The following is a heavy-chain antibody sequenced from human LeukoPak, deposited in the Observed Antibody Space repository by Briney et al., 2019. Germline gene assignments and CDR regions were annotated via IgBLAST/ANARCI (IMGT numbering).Heavy chain of an antibody. Sequence: ASVKVSCKVSGNTLTEVSIHWVRQTPGTGLEWMGGFDPEDDETLYAQKFQGRVTMTEDKSTDTAYMELTSLRSDDTAVYYCATGDDRNDWYWGYWGQGTLVTVS. CDR3: ATGDDRNDWYWGY. CDR2: FDPEDDET. V-gene: IGHV1-24*01. D-gene: IGHD6-19*01. CDR1: GNTLTEVS. J-gene: IGHJ4*02.